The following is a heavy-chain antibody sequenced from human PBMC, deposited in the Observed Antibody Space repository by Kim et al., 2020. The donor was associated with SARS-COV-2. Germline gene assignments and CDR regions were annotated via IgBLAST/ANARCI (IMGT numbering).Heavy chain of an antibody. J-gene: IGHJ2*01. D-gene: IGHD3-22*01. V-gene: IGHV1-69*04. Sequence: SVKVSCKTSGGTFNNYAITWVRQAPGQGFEWMGRIIPILGITNYAQKFQGRVTISADRSTSTAYMELSSLRSEDTADYYCARDFGRYYYDSSGYYYWYIDHWGRGTLITVSS. CDR2: IIPILGIT. CDR1: GGTFNNYA. CDR3: ARDFGRYYYDSSGYYYWYIDH.